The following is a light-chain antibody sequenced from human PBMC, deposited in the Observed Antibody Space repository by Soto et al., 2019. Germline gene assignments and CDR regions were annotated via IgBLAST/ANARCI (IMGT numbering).Light chain of an antibody. CDR2: DVS. CDR3: QQCGSSPWT. J-gene: IGKJ1*01. V-gene: IGKV3-11*01. CDR1: QNITNY. Sequence: IVLTQSPATLSLSPGKRATLSCRASQNITNYLIWYQHKPGQAPRLLIYDVSNRATGIPARFSGSGSGTDFTLTISRLEPEDFAVYYCQQCGSSPWTFGQGTKVDIK.